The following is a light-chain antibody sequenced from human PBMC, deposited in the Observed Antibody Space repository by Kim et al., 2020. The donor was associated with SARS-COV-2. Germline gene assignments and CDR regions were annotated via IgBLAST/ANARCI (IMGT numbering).Light chain of an antibody. J-gene: IGLJ3*02. CDR3: AAWDDSLNGLV. CDR1: SSNIGNNA. Sequence: KRVTVSCSGSSSNIGNNAVNWYQQLPGKAPKLLIYYDDLLPSGVSDRFSGSKSGTSASLAISGLQSEDEADYYCAAWDDSLNGLVFGGGTQLTVL. V-gene: IGLV1-36*01. CDR2: YDD.